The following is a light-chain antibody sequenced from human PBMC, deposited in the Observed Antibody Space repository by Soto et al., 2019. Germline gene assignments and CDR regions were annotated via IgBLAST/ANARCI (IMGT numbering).Light chain of an antibody. Sequence: QAVVTQPPSASGTPGQRVTISCSGSSSNIGTKYVYWYQQVPGMAPKLLISRNVQRPSGVPDRFSGSKSANAASLTISGLQAEDEADYYCSSFTSSNTWVFGGGTKVTVL. CDR3: SSFTSSNTWV. J-gene: IGLJ3*02. V-gene: IGLV1-47*01. CDR2: RNV. CDR1: SSNIGTKY.